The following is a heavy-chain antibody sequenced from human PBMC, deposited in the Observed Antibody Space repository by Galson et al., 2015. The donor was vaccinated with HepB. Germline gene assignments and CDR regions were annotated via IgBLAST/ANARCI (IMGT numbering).Heavy chain of an antibody. V-gene: IGHV4-59*01. J-gene: IGHJ3*02. CDR1: ATSIRGYY. CDR3: ARDLPPSDI. CDR2: TYYSRST. Sequence: SETLSLTCSISATSIRGYYWSWIGQPPGKGLDWIGYTYYSRSTTYNPPLKSRFTVSVNRSKNQFSLRLSSVIAADTAVYYFARDLPPSDIWGQGTAVTVSS.